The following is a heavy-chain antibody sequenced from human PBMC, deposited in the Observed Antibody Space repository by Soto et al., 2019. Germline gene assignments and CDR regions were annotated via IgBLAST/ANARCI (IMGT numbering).Heavy chain of an antibody. CDR2: IYYSGST. D-gene: IGHD1-26*01. Sequence: SETLSLTCTVSGGSISSYYWSWIRQPPGKGLEWIGYIYYSGSTNYNPSLKSRVTISVDTSKNQFSLKLSSVTAADTAVYYCAGSFPSTTSLWFDPWGQGTLVTVSS. CDR1: GGSISSYY. CDR3: AGSFPSTTSLWFDP. V-gene: IGHV4-59*01. J-gene: IGHJ5*02.